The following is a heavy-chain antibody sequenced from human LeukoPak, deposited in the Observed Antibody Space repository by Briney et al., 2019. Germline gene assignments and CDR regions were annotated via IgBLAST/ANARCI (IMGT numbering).Heavy chain of an antibody. CDR3: AKGSRSSRPYYFDY. CDR1: GFTFSNYA. Sequence: GGSLRLSCAASGFTFSNYAMSWVCQAPGKGLDWVSAITDSGGSTYHADSVKGRFTISRDNSKNTLYLQMNSLRVEDTAIYYCAKGSRSSRPYYFDYWGQGTLVTVSS. CDR2: ITDSGGST. J-gene: IGHJ4*02. V-gene: IGHV3-23*01. D-gene: IGHD6-6*01.